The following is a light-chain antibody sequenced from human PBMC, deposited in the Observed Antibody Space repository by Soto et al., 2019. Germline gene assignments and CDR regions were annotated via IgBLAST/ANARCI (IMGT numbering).Light chain of an antibody. J-gene: IGKJ3*01. CDR3: QQYGNSGVT. CDR1: QSVSSSY. CDR2: GVS. V-gene: IGKV3-20*01. Sequence: EIVFTQSPGTLSLSPGERATLSCRASQSVSSSYLAWYQQKPGQAPRLLIYGVSSRETGIPDRFSGSGSGTEFTLTISRLEPEDFAVYDCQQYGNSGVTFGPGTKVDIK.